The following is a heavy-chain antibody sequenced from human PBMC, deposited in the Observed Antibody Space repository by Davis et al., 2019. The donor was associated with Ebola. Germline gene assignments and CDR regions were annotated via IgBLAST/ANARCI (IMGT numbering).Heavy chain of an antibody. CDR1: GGSISSHY. CDR3: ARAVTLDY. V-gene: IGHV4-59*11. CDR2: IYYSGSA. Sequence: PSETLSLTCTVSGGSISSHYWSWIRQPPGKGLEWIGYIYYSGSANYNPSLKSRVTISVDTSKNQFSLKLSSVTAADTAVYYCARAVTLDYWGQGTLVTVSS. D-gene: IGHD4-23*01. J-gene: IGHJ4*02.